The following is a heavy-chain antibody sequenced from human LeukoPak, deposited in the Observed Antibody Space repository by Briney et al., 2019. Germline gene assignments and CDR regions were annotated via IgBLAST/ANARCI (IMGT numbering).Heavy chain of an antibody. CDR1: GYTFTGYY. V-gene: IGHV1-2*02. D-gene: IGHD6-13*01. Sequence: ASVKVSCKASGYTFTGYYMHWVRQAPGQGLEWMGWINPNSGGTNYAQKFQGRVTMTRDTSISTAYMELSRLRSDDTAVYYCAGVPGIGGRLYYMDVWGKGTTVTVSS. CDR2: INPNSGGT. J-gene: IGHJ6*03. CDR3: AGVPGIGGRLYYMDV.